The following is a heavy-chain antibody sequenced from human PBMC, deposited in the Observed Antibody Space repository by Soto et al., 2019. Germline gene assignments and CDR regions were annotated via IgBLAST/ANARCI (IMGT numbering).Heavy chain of an antibody. V-gene: IGHV4-59*01. D-gene: IGHD2-15*01. J-gene: IGHJ3*01. CDR3: ARGTVLVVAANKYTDAFEF. Sequence: SETLSLTCTVSGGSISSYYWNWIRQSPGKGLEWIGYMYYSGSTKYNPSLKSRVTISVDTSKNQFSLNLRSVTAADTAVYYCARGTVLVVAANKYTDAFEFWGQGTMVTVSS. CDR1: GGSISSYY. CDR2: MYYSGST.